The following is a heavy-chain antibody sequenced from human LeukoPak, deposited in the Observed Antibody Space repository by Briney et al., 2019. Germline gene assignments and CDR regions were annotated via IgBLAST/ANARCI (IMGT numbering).Heavy chain of an antibody. CDR1: GFTFSSYW. J-gene: IGHJ4*02. CDR2: IKQDGSEK. CDR3: AGVGKSGSYGYYYFDY. V-gene: IGHV3-7*01. D-gene: IGHD5-18*01. Sequence: GGSLRLSCAASGFTFSSYWMSWVRQAPGKGLEWVANIKQDGSEKYYVDSVKGRFTISRDNAKNSLYLQMNSLRAEDTAVYYCAGVGKSGSYGYYYFDYWGQGTLVTVSS.